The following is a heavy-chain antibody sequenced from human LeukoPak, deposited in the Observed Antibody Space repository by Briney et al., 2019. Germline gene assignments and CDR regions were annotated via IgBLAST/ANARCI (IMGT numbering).Heavy chain of an antibody. CDR1: GGSISSYY. CDR3: AGSGSLMVYANPFDP. Sequence: EPSETLSLTCTVSGGSISSYYWSWIRQPPGKGLEWIGYIYYSGSTNYNPSLKSRVTISVDTSKNQFSLKLSSVIAADTAVYYCAGSGSLMVYANPFDPWGQGTLVTVSS. J-gene: IGHJ5*02. D-gene: IGHD2-8*01. V-gene: IGHV4-59*01. CDR2: IYYSGST.